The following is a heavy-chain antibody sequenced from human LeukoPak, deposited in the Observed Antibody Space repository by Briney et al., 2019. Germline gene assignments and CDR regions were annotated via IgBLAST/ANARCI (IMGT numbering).Heavy chain of an antibody. CDR3: AREKVYSSSWYDPFDY. D-gene: IGHD6-13*01. CDR1: GFTFSDYY. J-gene: IGHJ4*02. CDR2: ISSSGSTI. V-gene: IGHV3-11*01. Sequence: GGSLRLSCAASGFTFSDYYMSWIRPAPGKGLEWVSYISSSGSTIYYADSVKGRFTISRDNAKNSLYPQMNSLRAEDTAVYYCAREKVYSSSWYDPFDYWGQGTLVTVSS.